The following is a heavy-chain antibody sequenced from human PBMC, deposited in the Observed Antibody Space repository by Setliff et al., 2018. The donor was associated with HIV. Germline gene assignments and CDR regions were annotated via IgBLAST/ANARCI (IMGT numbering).Heavy chain of an antibody. D-gene: IGHD2-2*01. Sequence: SETLSLTCSVSGGSISTYYWSWIRQPPGQGLEWIGYIYYSGSTNYNPSLKSRVTISVNKSKNQFPLKLRSVTAADTAVYYCARVVRQVPASYYYYYYMDVWGKGTTVTVSS. CDR3: ARVVRQVPASYYYYYYMDV. CDR1: GGSISTYY. J-gene: IGHJ6*03. CDR2: IYYSGST. V-gene: IGHV4-59*01.